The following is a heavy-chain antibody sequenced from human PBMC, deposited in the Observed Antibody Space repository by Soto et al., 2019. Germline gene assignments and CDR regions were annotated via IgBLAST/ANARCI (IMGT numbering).Heavy chain of an antibody. CDR3: ASSSLYSSSWYNY. CDR1: GGSISSYY. CDR2: IYYSGST. J-gene: IGHJ4*02. D-gene: IGHD6-13*01. Sequence: SETLSLTCTVSGGSISSYYWSWIRQPPGKGLEWIGYIYYSGSTNYNPSLKSRVTISVDTSKNQFSLKLPSVTAADTAVYYCASSSLYSSSWYNYWGQGTLVTVSS. V-gene: IGHV4-59*08.